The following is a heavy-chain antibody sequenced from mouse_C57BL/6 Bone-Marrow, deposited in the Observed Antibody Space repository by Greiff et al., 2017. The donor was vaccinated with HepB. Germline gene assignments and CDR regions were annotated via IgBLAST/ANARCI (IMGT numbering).Heavy chain of an antibody. CDR2: INPKNGGT. CDR3: ARSEFYYYGSSSWFAY. J-gene: IGHJ3*01. V-gene: IGHV1-26*01. CDR1: GYTFTDYY. D-gene: IGHD1-1*01. Sequence: EVQLQHSGPELVKPGASVKISCKASGYTFTDYYMNWVKQSHGKSLEWIGDINPKNGGTSYNQKFKGKATLTVDKSSSTAYMELRSLTSEDSAVYYCARSEFYYYGSSSWFAYWGQVTLVTVSA.